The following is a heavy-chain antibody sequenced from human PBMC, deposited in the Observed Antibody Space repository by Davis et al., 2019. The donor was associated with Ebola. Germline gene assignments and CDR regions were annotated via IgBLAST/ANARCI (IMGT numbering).Heavy chain of an antibody. V-gene: IGHV3-21*01. J-gene: IGHJ6*02. CDR2: ISSSSSYI. Sequence: GESLKISCAASGFTFSSYSMNWVRQAPGKGLEWVSSISSSSSYIYYADSVKGRFTISRDNSKNTLYLQMNSLRAEDTAVYYCAKGGYCSSTSCYGGYYYGMDVWGQGTTVTVSS. CDR1: GFTFSSYS. D-gene: IGHD2-2*01. CDR3: AKGGYCSSTSCYGGYYYGMDV.